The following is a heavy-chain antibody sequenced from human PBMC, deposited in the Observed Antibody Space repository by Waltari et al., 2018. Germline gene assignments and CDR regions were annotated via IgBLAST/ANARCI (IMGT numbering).Heavy chain of an antibody. CDR2: NDKSGST. J-gene: IGHJ5*02. D-gene: IGHD1-7*01. CDR3: ASQLELQGASWFDP. CDR1: GASISSGGDY. V-gene: IGHV4-31*03. Sequence: QVQLQESGPGLVKPSQTLSLTCTVSGASISSGGDYWSWIRQHPGKGLEWIGYNDKSGSTYYNPSLKSRVTISVDTSKNQCSLKLSSVTAADTAVYYCASQLELQGASWFDPWGQGTLVTVSS.